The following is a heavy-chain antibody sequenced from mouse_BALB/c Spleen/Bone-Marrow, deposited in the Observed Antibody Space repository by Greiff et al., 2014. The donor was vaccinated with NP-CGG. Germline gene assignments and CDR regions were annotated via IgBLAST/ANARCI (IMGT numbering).Heavy chain of an antibody. CDR2: IRNKANGYTT. J-gene: IGHJ1*01. Sequence: EVKLVESGGGLVQPGGSLRLSCATSGFTFTDYHMSWVRQPPGKALEWLGFIRNKANGYTTEYSASVKGRFTISRDNSQSILYLQMNTLRAEDSATYYCAGDRVITVYWYFDVWGAGTTVTVSS. D-gene: IGHD2-4*01. CDR3: AGDRVITVYWYFDV. CDR1: GFTFTDYH. V-gene: IGHV7-3*02.